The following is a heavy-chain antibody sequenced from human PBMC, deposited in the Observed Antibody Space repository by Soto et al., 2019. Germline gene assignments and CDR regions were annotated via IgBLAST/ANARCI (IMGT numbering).Heavy chain of an antibody. CDR1: GGSISSSSYY. CDR3: ARPGYYYYGMDV. Sequence: SETLSLTCTVSGGSISSSSYYWGWIRQPPGKGLEWIGSIYYSGSTYYNPSLKSRVTISVDTSKNQFSLKLSSVTAADTAVYYCARPGYYYYGMDVWGQGTTVTVSS. D-gene: IGHD7-27*01. V-gene: IGHV4-39*01. CDR2: IYYSGST. J-gene: IGHJ6*02.